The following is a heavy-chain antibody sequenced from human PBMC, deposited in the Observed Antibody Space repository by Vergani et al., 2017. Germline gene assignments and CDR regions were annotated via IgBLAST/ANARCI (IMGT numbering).Heavy chain of an antibody. V-gene: IGHV1-8*02. CDR2: MNPNSGNT. CDR3: ARARGRGIAAAGTYGY. Sequence: QVQLVQSGAEVKKPGSSVKVSCKASGGTFSSYAINWVRQATGQGLEWMGWMNPNSGNTGYAQKFQGRVTMTRNTSISTAYMELSSLRSEDTAVYYCARARGRGIAAAGTYGYWGQGTLVTVSS. J-gene: IGHJ4*02. CDR1: GGTFSSYA. D-gene: IGHD6-13*01.